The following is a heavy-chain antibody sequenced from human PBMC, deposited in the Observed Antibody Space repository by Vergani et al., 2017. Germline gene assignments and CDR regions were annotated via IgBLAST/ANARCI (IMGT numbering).Heavy chain of an antibody. J-gene: IGHJ2*01. Sequence: QVQLVQSGAEVKKPGASVKVSCKASGYTFTSYGISWVRQAPGQGLEWMGWISAYNGNTNYAQKLQGRVTMTTDTSTRTAYMEVRSLRSDDTAAYYCARDFRGIAVAGTAWYFDLWGRGTLVTVSS. V-gene: IGHV1-18*04. D-gene: IGHD6-19*01. CDR2: ISAYNGNT. CDR3: ARDFRGIAVAGTAWYFDL. CDR1: GYTFTSYG.